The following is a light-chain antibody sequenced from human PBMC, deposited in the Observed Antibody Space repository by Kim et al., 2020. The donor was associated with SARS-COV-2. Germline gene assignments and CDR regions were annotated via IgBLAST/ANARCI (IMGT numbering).Light chain of an antibody. CDR3: QQSHTAPLLT. CDR2: AAS. CDR1: QNINSF. J-gene: IGKJ4*01. V-gene: IGKV1-39*01. Sequence: SVGDRVTITCRASQNINSFLNWYQQRPGKAPQLLIYAASTLQIGVPSRFSGSGSGTDFTLTITSLQPEDFATYYCQQSHTAPLLTFGGGTKVDIK.